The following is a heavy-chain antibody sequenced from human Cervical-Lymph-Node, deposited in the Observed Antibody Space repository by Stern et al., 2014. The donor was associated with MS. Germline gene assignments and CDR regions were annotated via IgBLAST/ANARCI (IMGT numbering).Heavy chain of an antibody. D-gene: IGHD4-17*01. CDR2: IIPIFGTT. CDR1: GGTFSSLS. V-gene: IGHV1-69*06. J-gene: IGHJ3*01. Sequence: VQLVESGAEVKKPGSSVKVSCKASGGTFSSLSINWVRQAPGQSLEWMGGIIPIFGTTNFAQKFQGRVTITADSSTSTVYMALNSLRSDDTAVYYCVLPSTVTTAAFDVWGRGTMVTVSS. CDR3: VLPSTVTTAAFDV.